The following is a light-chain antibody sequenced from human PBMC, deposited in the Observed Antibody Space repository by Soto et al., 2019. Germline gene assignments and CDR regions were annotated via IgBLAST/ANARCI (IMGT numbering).Light chain of an antibody. CDR3: RQYGRSLEFA. J-gene: IGKJ4*01. Sequence: IVVTQSPGTQSLSPGERATLSCRASQTVSSNFLAWYQEKPGQGPRLLIYGASTRATGIPDRFSGSGSGTDFTLTISRLDPEDFAVYYCRQYGRSLEFAVGGGTKVDIK. V-gene: IGKV3-20*01. CDR1: QTVSSNF. CDR2: GAS.